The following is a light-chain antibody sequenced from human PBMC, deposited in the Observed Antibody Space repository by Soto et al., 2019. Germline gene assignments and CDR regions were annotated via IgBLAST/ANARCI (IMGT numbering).Light chain of an antibody. J-gene: IGKJ4*01. CDR1: QSVRNY. CDR2: DAS. Sequence: TLSLSPGERATLSCRASQSVRNYLAWFQQKPGQAPRLLIYDASNRATGIPDRFSGSGSGTDFTLTISSLEPEDFAVYYCQQRSKWPLTFGGGTKVDIK. V-gene: IGKV3-11*01. CDR3: QQRSKWPLT.